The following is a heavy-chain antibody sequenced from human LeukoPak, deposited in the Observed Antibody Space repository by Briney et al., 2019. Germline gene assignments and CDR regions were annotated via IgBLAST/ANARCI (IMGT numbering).Heavy chain of an antibody. CDR3: ARTFPPRYYFYY. CDR2: ISYDGSNK. J-gene: IGHJ4*02. V-gene: IGHV3-30-3*01. Sequence: GGSLRLSCAASGFTFSSYAMHWVRQAPGKGLEWVAVISYDGSNKYYADSVKGRFPISRDNSKTTLNLQRNSLRAEKPAGYYFARTFPPRYYFYYWGQGTLVTVSS. CDR1: GFTFSSYA. D-gene: IGHD2/OR15-2a*01.